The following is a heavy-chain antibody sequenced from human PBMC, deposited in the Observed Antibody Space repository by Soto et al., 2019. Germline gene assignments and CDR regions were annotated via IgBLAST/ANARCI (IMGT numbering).Heavy chain of an antibody. CDR1: GFTFSDYY. Sequence: QVQLVESGGGLVKPGGSLRLSCAASGFTFSDYYMSWVRQAPGKGLEWVSYISGSGSYTNYADSVKGRFTISRDNARNSPYRQMNSLRADDTAVYYCAREVRGRQRVFDYWGQGTLVAVCS. D-gene: IGHD3-16*01. CDR2: ISGSGSYT. CDR3: AREVRGRQRVFDY. J-gene: IGHJ4*02. V-gene: IGHV3-11*05.